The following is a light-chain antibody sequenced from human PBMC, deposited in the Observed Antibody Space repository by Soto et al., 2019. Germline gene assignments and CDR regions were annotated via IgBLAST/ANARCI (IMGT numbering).Light chain of an antibody. CDR3: SSYTSISILV. J-gene: IGLJ2*01. Sequence: QSVLTQPASVSGSPGQSITISCTGTSSDVGGYNYVSWYQKYPGKAPKLMIYEVSNRPSGVSNRFSGSKSGNTASLTISGLQAEDEADYYCSSYTSISILVFGGGTKLTVL. V-gene: IGLV2-14*01. CDR1: SSDVGGYNY. CDR2: EVS.